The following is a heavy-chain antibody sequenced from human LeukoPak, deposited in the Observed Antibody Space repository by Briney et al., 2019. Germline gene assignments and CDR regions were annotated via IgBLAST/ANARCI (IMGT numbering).Heavy chain of an antibody. D-gene: IGHD2-2*01. Sequence: ASVKVSCKASGYTFTSYDINWVRQATGQGLEWMGWMNPNSGNTGYAQKFQGRVTMTRNTSISTAYMELSSLRSEDTAVYYCARVDVVPAANHIHYYYGMDVWGQGTTVTVSS. CDR1: GYTFTSYD. V-gene: IGHV1-8*01. J-gene: IGHJ6*02. CDR2: MNPNSGNT. CDR3: ARVDVVPAANHIHYYYGMDV.